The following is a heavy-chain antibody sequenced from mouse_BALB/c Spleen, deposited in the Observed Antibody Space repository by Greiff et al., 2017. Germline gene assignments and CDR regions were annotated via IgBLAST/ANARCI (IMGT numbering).Heavy chain of an antibody. CDR2: ISSGSSTI. CDR3: ARGGKTGGFDY. V-gene: IGHV5-17*02. D-gene: IGHD4-1*01. J-gene: IGHJ2*01. Sequence: EVMLVESGGGLVQPGGSRKLSCAASGFTFSSFGMHWVRQAPEKGLEWVAYISSGSSTIYYADTVKGRFTISRDNPKNTLFLQMTSLRSEDTAMYDGARGGKTGGFDYWGQGTTLTVSS. CDR1: GFTFSSFG.